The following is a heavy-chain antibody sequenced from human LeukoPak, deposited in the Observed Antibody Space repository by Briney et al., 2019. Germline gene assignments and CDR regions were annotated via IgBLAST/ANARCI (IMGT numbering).Heavy chain of an antibody. D-gene: IGHD3-22*01. CDR2: ISSSGSTI. CDR3: AGAHYYDSSGLDY. J-gene: IGHJ4*02. V-gene: IGHV3-11*01. CDR1: GFTFSDYY. Sequence: GGSLRLSCAASGFTFSDYYMSWIRQAPGKGLEWVSYISSSGSTIYYADSVKGRFTISRDNAKNSLYLQMNSLRAEDTAVYYCAGAHYYDSSGLDYWGQGTLVTVSS.